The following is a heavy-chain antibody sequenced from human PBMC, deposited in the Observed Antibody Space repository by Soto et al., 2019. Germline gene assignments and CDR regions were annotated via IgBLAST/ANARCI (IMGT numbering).Heavy chain of an antibody. Sequence: ASVKVSCKASGGTFSSYAISWVRQAPGQGLEWMGGIIPIFGTANYAQKFQGRVTITADESTSTAYMELSSLRSEDTAVYYCARDLRQSTAAGTSYYFDYWGQGXLVTVYS. J-gene: IGHJ4*02. CDR3: ARDLRQSTAAGTSYYFDY. CDR1: GGTFSSYA. V-gene: IGHV1-69*13. CDR2: IIPIFGTA. D-gene: IGHD6-13*01.